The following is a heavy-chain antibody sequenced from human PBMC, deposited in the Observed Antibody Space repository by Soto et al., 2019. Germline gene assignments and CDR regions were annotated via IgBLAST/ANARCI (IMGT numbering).Heavy chain of an antibody. V-gene: IGHV1-18*01. D-gene: IGHD6-25*01. CDR3: ASGYRVEAFDI. CDR2: ISAYNGNT. Sequence: QVQLVQSGAEVKKPGASVKVSCKASGYTFTSYGLSWVRQAPGQGLEWMGWISAYNGNTNYAQKFQCRVTMTTDTSICRGHWEWWRRSCDDTGLCYCASGYRVEAFDIWCRGRLFIDSA. CDR1: GYTFTSYG. J-gene: IGHJ3*02.